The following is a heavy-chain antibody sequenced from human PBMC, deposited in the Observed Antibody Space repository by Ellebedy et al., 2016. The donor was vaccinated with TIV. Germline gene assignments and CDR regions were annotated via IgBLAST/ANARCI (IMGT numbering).Heavy chain of an antibody. Sequence: ASVKVSCKTSGYVFTAYYIHWVRQAPGQGLEWMGWITAYNGNTNYAQKFQGRVTMTTDASTSTAYMELRSLRSDDTAVYYCARDPPTRVIVPGGEFDYWGQGTLVTVSS. J-gene: IGHJ4*02. CDR3: ARDPPTRVIVPGGEFDY. V-gene: IGHV1-18*04. CDR2: ITAYNGNT. CDR1: GYVFTAYY. D-gene: IGHD2-21*01.